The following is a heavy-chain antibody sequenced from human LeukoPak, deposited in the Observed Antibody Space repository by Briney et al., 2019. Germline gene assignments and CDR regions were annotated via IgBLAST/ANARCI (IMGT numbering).Heavy chain of an antibody. CDR3: VKGWDSSGYYAFDI. CDR1: GYTFTGYH. Sequence: ASVKVSCKASGYTFTGYHIHWVRQAPGQGPEWMAWINPNSGGTKYAQKFQGRVTMTRDTSISTAYMEMSRLTSDDKAVYYCVKGWDSSGYYAFDIWGQGTMVTVSS. D-gene: IGHD3-22*01. V-gene: IGHV1-2*02. J-gene: IGHJ3*02. CDR2: INPNSGGT.